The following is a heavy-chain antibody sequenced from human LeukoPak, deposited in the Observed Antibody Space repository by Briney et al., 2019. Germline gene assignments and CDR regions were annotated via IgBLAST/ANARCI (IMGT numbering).Heavy chain of an antibody. D-gene: IGHD1-26*01. J-gene: IGHJ4*02. Sequence: GGSLILSCAASGFTFSSYAMSWVHQAPGKGLEWVAVISYDSVYKYYADSVRGRFSISRDNSKNTLYLQMNSLRAEDTALYYCAMDHLVVGASSFDYWGQGTLVTVSS. CDR1: GFTFSSYA. V-gene: IGHV3-30*03. CDR3: AMDHLVVGASSFDY. CDR2: ISYDSVYK.